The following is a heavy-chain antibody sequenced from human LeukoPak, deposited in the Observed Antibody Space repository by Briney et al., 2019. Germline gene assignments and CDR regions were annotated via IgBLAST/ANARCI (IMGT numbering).Heavy chain of an antibody. J-gene: IGHJ4*02. CDR1: GFTFSSYA. V-gene: IGHV3-23*01. CDR2: ISGSGGST. CDR3: AKDRGYCSSTSCPRGFDY. Sequence: GGSLRLSCAASGFTFSSYAMSWVRQAPGKGLEWVSAISGSGGSTYYADSVKGRSTISRDNSKNTLYLQMNSLRAEDTAVYYCAKDRGYCSSTSCPRGFDYWGQGTLVTVSS. D-gene: IGHD2-2*01.